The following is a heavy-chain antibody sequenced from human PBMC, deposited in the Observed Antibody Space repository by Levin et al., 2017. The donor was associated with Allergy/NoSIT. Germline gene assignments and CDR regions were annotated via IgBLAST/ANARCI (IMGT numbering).Heavy chain of an antibody. Sequence: SQTLSLPCTVSGGSISSSYWSWIRQPPGKGLEWIGYIYYSGSTNYNPSLKSRVTISVDTSKNQFSLKLSSVTAADTAVYYCARVSPFGGPIAYFDYWGQGTLVTVSS. J-gene: IGHJ4*02. CDR2: IYYSGST. D-gene: IGHD3-16*01. CDR3: ARVSPFGGPIAYFDY. CDR1: GGSISSSY. V-gene: IGHV4-59*01.